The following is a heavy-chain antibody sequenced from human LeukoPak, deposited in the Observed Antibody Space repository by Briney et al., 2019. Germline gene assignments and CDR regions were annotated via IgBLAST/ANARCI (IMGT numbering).Heavy chain of an antibody. Sequence: SVKVSCKASGGTFSSYAISWVRQAPGQGLEWMGGIIPIFGTANYAQKFQGRVTMTRDTSISTAYMELSRLRSDDTAVYYCAREKKPYDSSGYYYGPFDYWGQGTLVTVSS. V-gene: IGHV1-69*05. J-gene: IGHJ4*02. CDR1: GGTFSSYA. CDR2: IIPIFGTA. D-gene: IGHD3-22*01. CDR3: AREKKPYDSSGYYYGPFDY.